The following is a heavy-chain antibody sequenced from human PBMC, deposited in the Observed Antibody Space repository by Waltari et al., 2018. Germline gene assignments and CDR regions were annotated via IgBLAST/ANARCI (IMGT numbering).Heavy chain of an antibody. CDR2: IYHSGST. J-gene: IGHJ6*02. CDR3: ARYQRVGDLDYGMDV. V-gene: IGHV4-31*03. Sequence: QVQLQASGPGLVKPSQTLSLTCTVSGGSISSGGYYWSWIRQHPGKGLEWIGYIYHSGSTYYDPSLKSRVTISVDRSKNQFSLKLSSVTAADTAVYYCARYQRVGDLDYGMDVWGQGTTVTVSS. D-gene: IGHD3-10*01. CDR1: GGSISSGGYY.